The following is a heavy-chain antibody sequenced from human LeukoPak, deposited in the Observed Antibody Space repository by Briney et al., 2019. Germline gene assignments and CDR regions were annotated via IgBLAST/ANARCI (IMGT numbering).Heavy chain of an antibody. D-gene: IGHD3-22*01. CDR2: INWNGGST. Sequence: GGSLRLSCAASGFTFDDYGMSWVRQAPGKGLEWVSGINWNGGSTGYADSVKGRFTISRDNAKNSLYLQMNSLRAEDTALYYCARDYYDSSGYYPPHWDWGQGTLVTVSS. J-gene: IGHJ4*02. CDR1: GFTFDDYG. V-gene: IGHV3-20*04. CDR3: ARDYYDSSGYYPPHWD.